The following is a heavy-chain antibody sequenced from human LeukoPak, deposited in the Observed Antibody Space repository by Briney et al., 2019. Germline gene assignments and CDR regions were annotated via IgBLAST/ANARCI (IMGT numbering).Heavy chain of an antibody. CDR2: ISSDAYSK. J-gene: IGHJ4*02. CDR1: GFTYSDHY. Sequence: GGSLRLSCAASGFTYSDHYMSWIRQAPGKGLEWVADISSDAYSKYYADSVKGRFTISRDNAKNSLYLQMSSLRAEDTAVYYCARDYYDILTGKFDYWGQGTLVTVSS. V-gene: IGHV3-11*04. D-gene: IGHD3-9*01. CDR3: ARDYYDILTGKFDY.